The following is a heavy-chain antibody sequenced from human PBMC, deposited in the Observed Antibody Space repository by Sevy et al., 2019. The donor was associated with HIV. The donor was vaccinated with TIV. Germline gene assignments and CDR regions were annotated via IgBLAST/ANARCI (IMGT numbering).Heavy chain of an antibody. D-gene: IGHD1-26*01. J-gene: IGHJ6*02. CDR2: ISHDGINE. CDR1: GFSFSYYG. Sequence: GGSLRLSCTGSGFSFSYYGIHWVRQAPGKGLDWVALISHDGINEYYADSVKGRFTISRDNSRNTVYLEMNSLRNEDTAIYFCANAYSGSYSHSYLYALDVWGQGTTFTVSS. V-gene: IGHV3-30*18. CDR3: ANAYSGSYSHSYLYALDV.